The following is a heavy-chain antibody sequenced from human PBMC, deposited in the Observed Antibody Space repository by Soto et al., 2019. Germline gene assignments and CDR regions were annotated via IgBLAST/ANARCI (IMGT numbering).Heavy chain of an antibody. CDR1: GGSISSSSYY. V-gene: IGHV4-39*01. CDR3: ARRRIGDIVVVPAAHNKLTGGAFDI. CDR2: IYYSGST. Sequence: QLQLQESGPGLVKPSETLSLTCTVSGGSISSSSYYWGWIRQPPGKGLEWIGSIYYSGSTYYNPSLKSRVTISVDTAKNQFSLKLSSVTAADTAVYYCARRRIGDIVVVPAAHNKLTGGAFDIWGQGTMVTVSS. D-gene: IGHD2-2*01. J-gene: IGHJ3*02.